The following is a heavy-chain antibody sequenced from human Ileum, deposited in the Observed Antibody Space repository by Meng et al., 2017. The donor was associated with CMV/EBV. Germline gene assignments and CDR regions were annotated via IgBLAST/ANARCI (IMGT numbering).Heavy chain of an antibody. CDR1: AASLSTYP. J-gene: IGHJ4*02. V-gene: IGHV4-4*07. CDR3: ATTYSDGDWNFDY. Sequence: VQRKDSGPGLVKPSEPLSLTCPVSAASLSTYPWHWIRQPAGKGLEWIGRLYTTGTIKYNPSLMSRLTMSLDTSKSQFSLNLRSLTAADTAVYYCATTYSDGDWNFDYWGQGTLVTVSS. D-gene: IGHD1-26*01. CDR2: LYTTGTI.